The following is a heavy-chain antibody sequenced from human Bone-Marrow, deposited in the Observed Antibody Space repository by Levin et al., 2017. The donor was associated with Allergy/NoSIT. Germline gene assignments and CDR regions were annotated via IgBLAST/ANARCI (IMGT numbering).Heavy chain of an antibody. CDR3: AKGSERWLQAEFDY. D-gene: IGHD5-24*01. V-gene: IGHV3-23*01. CDR2: ISGSGGST. CDR1: GFTFSSYA. Sequence: PGESLKISCAASGFTFSSYAMSWVRQAPGKGLEWVSAISGSGGSTYYADSVKGRFTISRDNSKNTLYLQMNSLRAEDTAVYYCAKGSERWLQAEFDYWGQGTLVTVSS. J-gene: IGHJ4*02.